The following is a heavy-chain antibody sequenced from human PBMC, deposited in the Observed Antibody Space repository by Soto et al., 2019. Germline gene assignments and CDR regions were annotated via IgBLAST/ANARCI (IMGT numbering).Heavy chain of an antibody. Sequence: QVQLVESGGGVVQPGRSLRLSCAASGFVFSNFGMHWVRQAPGKGLEWVAVIWYDGSYKYYGDSVKGRFTISRDNSKNTFYLEMSSLRAEDTAVCYCAKDVNPGIYYFDYWGQGILVTVSS. D-gene: IGHD3-3*02. CDR2: IWYDGSYK. J-gene: IGHJ4*02. V-gene: IGHV3-33*06. CDR1: GFVFSNFG. CDR3: AKDVNPGIYYFDY.